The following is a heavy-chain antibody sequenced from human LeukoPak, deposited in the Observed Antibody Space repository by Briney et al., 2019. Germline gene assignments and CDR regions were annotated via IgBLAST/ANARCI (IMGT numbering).Heavy chain of an antibody. CDR1: GFTFSDYY. V-gene: IGHV3-11*01. CDR2: ISSSGSTI. J-gene: IGHJ4*02. D-gene: IGHD3-10*01. Sequence: PGGSLRLSCAASGFTFSDYYMSWIRQAPGKGLEWVSYISSSGSTIYYADSVKGRFTISRDNAKNSLYLQMNSLRAEDTAVYYCATTSALWFGPVDYWGQGILVTVSS. CDR3: ATTSALWFGPVDY.